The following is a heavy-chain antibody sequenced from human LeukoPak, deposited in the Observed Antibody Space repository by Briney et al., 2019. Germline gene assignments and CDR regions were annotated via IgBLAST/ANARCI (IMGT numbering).Heavy chain of an antibody. V-gene: IGHV4-39*01. CDR3: AILSKYSFVV. D-gene: IGHD5-18*01. Sequence: PWGTLSLTCIVSGDSISRSPYFWGWIRQSPGKGLEWIVNIFHSDNTYYNPSFRNRVTISVDTSKNEFSLRLSYMTAADNSVFFCAILSKYSFVVWGQGALVTVSS. CDR1: GDSISRSPYF. J-gene: IGHJ4*02. CDR2: IFHSDNT.